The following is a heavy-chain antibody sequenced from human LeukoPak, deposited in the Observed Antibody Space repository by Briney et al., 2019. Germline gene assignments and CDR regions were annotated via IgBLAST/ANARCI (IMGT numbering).Heavy chain of an antibody. CDR1: GFTVTSSY. CDR2: LYRGGCT. CDR3: ARKDIVGYYLDV. Sequence: GGSLRLLCAASGFTVTSSYMTWVRQARGKGLEWVSILYRGGCTKYADSVRGRFIISRDDSKNTLLLQMNSLRAEDMGVYYCARKDIVGYYLDVWGKGTTVTISS. D-gene: IGHD2-15*01. V-gene: IGHV3-66*01. J-gene: IGHJ6*03.